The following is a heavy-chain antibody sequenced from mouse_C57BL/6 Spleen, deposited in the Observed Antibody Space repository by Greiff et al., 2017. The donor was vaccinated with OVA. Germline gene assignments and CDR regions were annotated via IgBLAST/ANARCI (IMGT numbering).Heavy chain of an antibody. J-gene: IGHJ2*01. Sequence: EVQLQQSGAELVKPGASVQLSCTASGFNIKDYYMHWVKQRTEQGLEWIGRIATEDGETKSAPKFQGQATITADTSANTAYLQLSSLTSEDTAVDYCARAYYGSSYDYWGQGTTLTVSS. D-gene: IGHD1-1*01. CDR1: GFNIKDYY. CDR2: IATEDGET. V-gene: IGHV14-2*01. CDR3: ARAYYGSSYDY.